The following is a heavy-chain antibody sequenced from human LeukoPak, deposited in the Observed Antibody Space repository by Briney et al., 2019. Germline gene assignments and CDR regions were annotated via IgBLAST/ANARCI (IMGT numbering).Heavy chain of an antibody. V-gene: IGHV3-23*01. CDR3: AKDHVNMVATILGDFDY. D-gene: IGHD5-12*01. CDR1: GFTFSSYA. Sequence: LAGGSLRLSCAASGFTFSSYAMSWVRQAPGKGLEWVSAISGSGGSTYYADSVKGRFTISRDNSKNTLYLQMNSLRAEDTAVYYCAKDHVNMVATILGDFDYLGQGTLVTVSS. CDR2: ISGSGGST. J-gene: IGHJ4*02.